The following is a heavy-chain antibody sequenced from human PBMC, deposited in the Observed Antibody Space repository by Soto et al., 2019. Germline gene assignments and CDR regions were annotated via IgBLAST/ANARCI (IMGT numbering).Heavy chain of an antibody. J-gene: IGHJ3*02. V-gene: IGHV1-2*02. CDR3: ARGGGVGVAGSAAFDM. CDR1: GYPVTAYY. Sequence: QLHLVQSGAVVKKPGASVTVSCSASGYPVTAYYMHWVRQAPGRGLEWMGGINPATGAAKYTQTFQGRVTMTRDPSTSTVFMEPRGLTSEDTAVFYCARGGGVGVAGSAAFDMWGQGTLVTVSS. D-gene: IGHD3-3*01. CDR2: INPATGAA.